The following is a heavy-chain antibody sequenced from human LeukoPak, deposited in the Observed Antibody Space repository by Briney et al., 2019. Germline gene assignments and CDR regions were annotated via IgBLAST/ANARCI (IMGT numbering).Heavy chain of an antibody. CDR3: ARGTWTDSSSWPYYGMDV. J-gene: IGHJ6*02. D-gene: IGHD6-13*01. CDR1: GDSVSSNSAA. CDR2: TYYRSKWYN. V-gene: IGHV6-1*01. Sequence: SQTLSLTCAISGDSVSSNSAAWNWIRQSPSRGLEWLGRTYYRSKWYNDYAVSVKSRITINPDTSKNQFSLQLSSVTPEDTAVYYCARGTWTDSSSWPYYGMDVWGQGTTVTVSS.